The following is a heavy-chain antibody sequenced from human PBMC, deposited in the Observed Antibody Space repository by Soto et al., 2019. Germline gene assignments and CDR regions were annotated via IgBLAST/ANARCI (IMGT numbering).Heavy chain of an antibody. D-gene: IGHD6-19*01. CDR3: ARDRGAVTGDYFDY. CDR1: GFTFSSYA. J-gene: IGHJ4*02. CDR2: IDSSGVKK. V-gene: IGHV3-11*01. Sequence: GGSLRLSCAASGFTFSSYAMSWIRQAPGKGLEWVSCIDSSGVKKYYAESVRGRFTISRDNAKNSLYLQMNSLRAEDTAVYYCARDRGAVTGDYFDYWGQGTLVTVSS.